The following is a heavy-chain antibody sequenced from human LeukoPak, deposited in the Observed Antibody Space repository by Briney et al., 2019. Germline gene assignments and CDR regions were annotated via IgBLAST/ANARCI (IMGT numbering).Heavy chain of an antibody. J-gene: IGHJ6*02. CDR3: AREPLRGNYCSSTSCYLHYYGMDV. CDR1: GGSISAPY. Sequence: SETLPLTCTVSGGSISAPYWNWIRQPAGKGLERIGRIYTSGSTNYNPSLKSRVTMSVDTSKNQFSLKLSSVTAADTAVYYCAREPLRGNYCSSTSCYLHYYGMDVWGQGTTVTVSS. D-gene: IGHD2-2*01. CDR2: IYTSGST. V-gene: IGHV4-4*07.